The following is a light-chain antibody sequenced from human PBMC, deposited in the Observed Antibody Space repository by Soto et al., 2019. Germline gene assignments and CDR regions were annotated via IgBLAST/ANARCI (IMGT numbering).Light chain of an antibody. V-gene: IGKV3-20*01. Sequence: EIVLTQSPGTLSSSPGERATLSCRASQSVSSSHLAWYQQKPGQAPRLLIYGASSRATGIPDRFSGSGSGTDFTLTISLLEPEDFAVYFCQQYGDSPMYTFGKGTNLEI. CDR3: QQYGDSPMYT. CDR1: QSVSSSH. CDR2: GAS. J-gene: IGKJ2*01.